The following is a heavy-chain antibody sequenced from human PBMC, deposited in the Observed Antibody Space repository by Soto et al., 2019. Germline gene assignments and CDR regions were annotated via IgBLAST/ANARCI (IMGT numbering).Heavy chain of an antibody. Sequence: ASVKVSCKASGYTFFKYFIHWVRQAPGQGLEWIGIINRSRGSATYGPIFQGRVSLTTDMPTSTVYMELSRLRSEDTGIYYCARPLIGNTIDLWGQGTSVTVSS. V-gene: IGHV1-46*01. J-gene: IGHJ3*01. CDR1: GYTFFKYF. D-gene: IGHD1-7*01. CDR3: ARPLIGNTIDL. CDR2: INRSRGSA.